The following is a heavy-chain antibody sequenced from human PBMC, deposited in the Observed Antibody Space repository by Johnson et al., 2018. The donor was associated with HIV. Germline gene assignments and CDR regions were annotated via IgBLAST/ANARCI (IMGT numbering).Heavy chain of an antibody. V-gene: IGHV3-66*01. J-gene: IGHJ3*02. CDR3: ATGVEAKTLTECFYI. CDR2: IYSGDRT. Sequence: EVQLVESGGGLVQPGGSLRLSCAASGFTVSSNYMSWVRQAPGKGLEWVSVIYSGDRTYYADYVKGRFTIFRDNSKNKRYLQMNSVRAEDTAVYYCATGVEAKTLTECFYIWVQGKKVTVSS. CDR1: GFTVSSNY. D-gene: IGHD1-14*01.